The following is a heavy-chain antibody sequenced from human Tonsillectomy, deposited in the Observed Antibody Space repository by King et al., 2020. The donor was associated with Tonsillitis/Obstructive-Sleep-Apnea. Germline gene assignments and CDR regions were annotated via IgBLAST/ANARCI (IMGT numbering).Heavy chain of an antibody. Sequence: VKLVESGGGVVQPGRSLRLSCAASGFTFSSYAMHWVRQAPGKGLEWVAVISYDGSNKYYADSVKGRFTTSRDNSKNTLYLQMNSLTAEDTAVYYCARAAGNSNHYYYYYMDVWGKGTTVTVSS. CDR2: ISYDGSNK. CDR3: ARAAGNSNHYYYYYMDV. D-gene: IGHD6-13*01. CDR1: GFTFSSYA. J-gene: IGHJ6*03. V-gene: IGHV3-30*01.